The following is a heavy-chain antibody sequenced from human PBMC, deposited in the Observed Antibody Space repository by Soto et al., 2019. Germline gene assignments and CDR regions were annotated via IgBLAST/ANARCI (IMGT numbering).Heavy chain of an antibody. V-gene: IGHV4-4*07. CDR3: ARDRRGVRGVTTFDY. CDR2: IYTSGST. D-gene: IGHD3-10*01. CDR1: GGSISSYY. J-gene: IGHJ4*02. Sequence: SETLSLTCTVSGGSISSYYWSWIRQPAGKGLEWIGRIYTSGSTNYNPSLKSRVTMSVGTSKNQFSLKLSSVTAADTAVYYCARDRRGVRGVTTFDYWGQGTLVTVSS.